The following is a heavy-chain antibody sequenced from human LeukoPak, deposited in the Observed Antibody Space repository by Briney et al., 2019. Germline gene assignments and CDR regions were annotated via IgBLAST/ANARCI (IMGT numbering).Heavy chain of an antibody. Sequence: PGGPLRLSCAASGFTLSNFDMHWVRQAPGKALEWVAIISYHGRREYYADSVRSHLTISSDNSTNTLSLQMNSRRPHDTGVYYCAGGYDSNVLPGDFWGQGTLVTVSS. CDR1: GFTLSNFD. V-gene: IGHV3-30-3*01. J-gene: IGHJ4*02. CDR2: ISYHGRRE. CDR3: AGGYDSNVLPGDF. D-gene: IGHD3-22*01.